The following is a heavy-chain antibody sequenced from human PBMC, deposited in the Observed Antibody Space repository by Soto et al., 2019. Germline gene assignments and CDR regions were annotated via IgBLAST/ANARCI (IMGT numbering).Heavy chain of an antibody. CDR2: ISGSGGST. CDR3: AKTVSSPGDHDY. J-gene: IGHJ4*02. D-gene: IGHD6-13*01. Sequence: EVQLLESGGGLVQPGGSLRLSCAASGFTFSSNAMSWVRQAPGKGLEWVSAISGSGGSTYYADSVKGRFTISRDNSKNTLYLQMNSLRAEDTAVYYCAKTVSSPGDHDYWGQGTLVTVSS. V-gene: IGHV3-23*01. CDR1: GFTFSSNA.